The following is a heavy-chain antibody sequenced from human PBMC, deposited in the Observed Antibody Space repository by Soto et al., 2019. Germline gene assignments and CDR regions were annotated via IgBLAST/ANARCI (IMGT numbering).Heavy chain of an antibody. D-gene: IGHD2-2*01. CDR1: GGTFSSYA. J-gene: IGHJ6*02. V-gene: IGHV1-69*12. CDR2: IIPIFGTA. Sequence: QVQLVQSGAEVKKPGSSVKVSCKASGGTFSSYAISWVRQAPGQGLEWMGGIIPIFGTANYAQKFQGRVTLTADDATSTAYMELSSLRSEDTAVYYCAREPAAPVYYYYGMDVWGQGTTVTVSS. CDR3: AREPAAPVYYYYGMDV.